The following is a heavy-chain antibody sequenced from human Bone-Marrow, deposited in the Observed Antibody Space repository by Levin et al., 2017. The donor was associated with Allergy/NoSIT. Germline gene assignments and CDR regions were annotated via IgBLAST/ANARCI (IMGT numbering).Heavy chain of an antibody. CDR3: VVGQACGNGLCYYYLKY. Sequence: GASVKVSCKTSGYTFSLYAMNWVRQAPGQRPEWMGWINTDTGSPVYAPGFTRRFVFSLDTSVDTAYLQITGLKPEDTAVYSCVVGQACGNGLCYYYLKYWGRRTMVTVAS. CDR1: GYTFSLYA. J-gene: IGHJ4*02. D-gene: IGHD2-8*01. CDR2: INTDTGSP. V-gene: IGHV7-4-1*02.